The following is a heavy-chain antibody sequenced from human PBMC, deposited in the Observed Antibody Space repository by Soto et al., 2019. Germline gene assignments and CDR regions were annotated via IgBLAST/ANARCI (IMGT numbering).Heavy chain of an antibody. J-gene: IGHJ4*02. CDR1: GGSFSGYY. V-gene: IGHV4-34*01. CDR3: ARGYRYYYDSSGYSFDY. Sequence: SETLSLTCAVYGGSFSGYYWSWIRQPPGKGLEWIGEINHSGSTNYNPSLKSRVTISVDTSKNQFSLKLSSVTAADTAVYYCARGYRYYYDSSGYSFDYWGQGTLVTVSS. D-gene: IGHD3-22*01. CDR2: INHSGST.